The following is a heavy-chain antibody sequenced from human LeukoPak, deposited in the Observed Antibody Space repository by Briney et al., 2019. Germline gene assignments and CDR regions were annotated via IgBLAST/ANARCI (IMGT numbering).Heavy chain of an antibody. CDR1: GYTFSTYG. CDR2: ISAYNGNT. Sequence: GAPVKVSCKASGYTFSTYGISWVRQAPGQGLEWMGWISAYNGNTKYPQKLQVRVTMTTDTSTTTAYMELRSLRSDDTAVYYCARDNHSGSDAFDIWGQGTMVTVSS. V-gene: IGHV1-18*01. J-gene: IGHJ3*02. D-gene: IGHD1-26*01. CDR3: ARDNHSGSDAFDI.